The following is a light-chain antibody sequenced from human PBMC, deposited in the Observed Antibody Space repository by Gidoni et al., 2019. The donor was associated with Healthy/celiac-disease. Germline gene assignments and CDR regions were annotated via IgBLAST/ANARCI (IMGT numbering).Light chain of an antibody. Sequence: DIERAQSALSLPVTPGEPASISCRSSQSLLHSNGYNYLDWYLQKPGQSPQLLIYLGSNRASGVPDRFSGSGSGTDFTLKISRVEAEDVGVYYCMQALQTPCSFGQGTKLEIK. J-gene: IGKJ2*04. CDR1: QSLLHSNGYNY. CDR3: MQALQTPCS. CDR2: LGS. V-gene: IGKV2-28*01.